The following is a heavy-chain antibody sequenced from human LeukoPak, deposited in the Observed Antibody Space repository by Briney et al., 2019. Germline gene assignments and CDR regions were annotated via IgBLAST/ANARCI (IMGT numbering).Heavy chain of an antibody. Sequence: SETLSLTXTVSGGSISSGGYYWSCIRQPPGKGLEWIGYIYYSGSTYYNPSLKSRVTISVDTSKNQFSLKLSSVTAADTAVYYCARIRMITFGGVIDYWGQGTLVTVSS. D-gene: IGHD3-16*01. CDR3: ARIRMITFGGVIDY. CDR2: IYYSGST. J-gene: IGHJ4*02. V-gene: IGHV4-30-4*08. CDR1: GGSISSGGYY.